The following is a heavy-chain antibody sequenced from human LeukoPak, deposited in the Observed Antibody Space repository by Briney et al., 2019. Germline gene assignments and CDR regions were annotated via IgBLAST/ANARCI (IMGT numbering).Heavy chain of an antibody. Sequence: SQTLSLTCAISGDSVSSNSAAWTWIRQSPSRGLEWLGRTYYRSKWYNDYEVSVQSRITINPDTSKNQFSLQLNSVTPEDTAIYYCARGRVTTIANYYYYYIDVWGKGTTVTVSS. J-gene: IGHJ6*03. CDR1: GDSVSSNSAA. V-gene: IGHV6-1*01. CDR3: ARGRVTTIANYYYYYIDV. CDR2: TYYRSKWYN. D-gene: IGHD4-17*01.